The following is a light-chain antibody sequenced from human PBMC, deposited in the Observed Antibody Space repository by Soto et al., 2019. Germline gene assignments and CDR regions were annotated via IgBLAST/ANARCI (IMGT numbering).Light chain of an antibody. V-gene: IGKV3-20*01. J-gene: IGKJ4*01. CDR1: QSVGKNY. CDR2: DAS. CDR3: QQYAYSPLT. Sequence: EIVLTQSPGTLSLSPGEGATLSGRASQSVGKNYLGWYQQKPGQAPRLLIYDASSRATGIPDRFSGGGSGTDFTLTINRLEPGDFAVYYCQQYAYSPLTFGGGTKVEIK.